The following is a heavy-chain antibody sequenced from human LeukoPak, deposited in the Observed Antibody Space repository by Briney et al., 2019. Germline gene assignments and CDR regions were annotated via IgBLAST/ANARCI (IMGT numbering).Heavy chain of an antibody. V-gene: IGHV3-15*07. CDR1: GFTFSNAW. D-gene: IGHD3-9*01. Sequence: GGSLRLSCAASGFTFSNAWMNWVRQAPGKGLEWVGRIKSETDGGTTDYAAPVKGRFTISRDDSKNTLYLQMNGLKTEDTAVYYCTTPYPYYDILTGYRPFDYWGQGTLVTVSS. J-gene: IGHJ4*02. CDR2: IKSETDGGTT. CDR3: TTPYPYYDILTGYRPFDY.